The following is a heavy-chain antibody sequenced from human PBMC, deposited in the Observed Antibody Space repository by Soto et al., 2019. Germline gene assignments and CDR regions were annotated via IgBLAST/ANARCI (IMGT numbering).Heavy chain of an antibody. CDR3: ARGGSDYEGSGYYQGHV. D-gene: IGHD3-22*01. V-gene: IGHV1-69*12. J-gene: IGHJ6*02. Sequence: QVQLVQSGAEVKKPGSSVKVSCKSSGGTFSNYGFSWVRQAPGQGLECMGVIVPIFGAEHPQKFQGRVTITADESENTVFMELRGLGSEDTAVDYCARGGSDYEGSGYYQGHVWGQGTTVTVSS. CDR1: GGTFSNYG. CDR2: IVPIFGA.